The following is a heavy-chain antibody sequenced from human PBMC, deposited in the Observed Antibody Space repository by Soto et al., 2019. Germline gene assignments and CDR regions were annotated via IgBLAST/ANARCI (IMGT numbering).Heavy chain of an antibody. CDR1: GGPISSGGYS. V-gene: IGHV4-30-2*01. J-gene: IGHJ5*01. Sequence: PSETLSLTCAVSGGPISSGGYSWSWIRQPPGKGLEWIGYIYHSGSTYYNPSLKSRVTISVDRSKNQFSLKLSSVAAADTAVYYCARDRRGGAAGGWFDSWGQGTLVTVSS. D-gene: IGHD6-13*01. CDR2: IYHSGST. CDR3: ARDRRGGAAGGWFDS.